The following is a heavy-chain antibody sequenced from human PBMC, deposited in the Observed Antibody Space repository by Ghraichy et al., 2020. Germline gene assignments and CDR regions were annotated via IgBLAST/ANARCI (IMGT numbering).Heavy chain of an antibody. CDR1: GYTFTSYG. D-gene: IGHD3-3*01. V-gene: IGHV1-18*01. CDR2: ISAYNGNT. CDR3: ARGPGPYDDLYYFDY. Sequence: ASVKVSCKASGYTFTSYGISWVRQAPGQGLEWMGWISAYNGNTNYAQKLQGRVTMTTDTSTSTAYMELRSLRSDDTAVYYCARGPGPYDDLYYFDYWGQGTLVTVSS. J-gene: IGHJ4*02.